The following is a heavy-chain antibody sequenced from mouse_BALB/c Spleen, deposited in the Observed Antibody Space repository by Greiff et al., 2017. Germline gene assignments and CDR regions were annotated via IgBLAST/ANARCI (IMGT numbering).Heavy chain of an antibody. CDR1: GFNIKDYY. D-gene: IGHD2-1*01. V-gene: IGHV14-4*02. CDR2: IDPENGDT. Sequence: EVQLQQSGAELVRSGASVKLSCTASGFNIKDYYMHWVKQRPEQGLEWIGWIDPENGDTEYAPKFQGKATMPADPSSNTAYLQLSSLTSEDTAVYYCKAYYGNYGYAMDYWGQGTSVTVSS. CDR3: KAYYGNYGYAMDY. J-gene: IGHJ4*01.